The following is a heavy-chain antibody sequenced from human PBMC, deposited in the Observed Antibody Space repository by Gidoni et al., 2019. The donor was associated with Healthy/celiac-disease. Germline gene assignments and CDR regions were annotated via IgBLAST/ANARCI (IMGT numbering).Heavy chain of an antibody. Sequence: VQLVQSGAEVTKPGSSVKVSCQASGGTFSSYAISWGRLAPGQGLEWMGGFIPILGTANYAQKGQGRGTIIADESTSTAYKELSSMRSEDTAVYYGARVGWNSPAYYYYGMDVWGQGTTVTVSS. V-gene: IGHV1-69*01. CDR1: GGTFSSYA. J-gene: IGHJ6*02. CDR2: FIPILGTA. CDR3: ARVGWNSPAYYYYGMDV. D-gene: IGHD1-1*01.